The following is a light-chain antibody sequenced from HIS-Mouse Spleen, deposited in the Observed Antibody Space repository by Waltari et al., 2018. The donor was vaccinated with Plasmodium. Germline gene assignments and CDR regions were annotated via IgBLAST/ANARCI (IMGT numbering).Light chain of an antibody. CDR3: QQYNNWSFT. J-gene: IGKJ3*01. CDR2: GAS. V-gene: IGKV3-15*01. Sequence: EIVMTQSPATLSVSPGERATLSCRASQSVRSNLAWYQQKPGHAPRHLIYGASTRATGIPARFSGSGSGTEFTLTISSLQSEDFAVYYCQQYNNWSFTFGPGTKVDIK. CDR1: QSVRSN.